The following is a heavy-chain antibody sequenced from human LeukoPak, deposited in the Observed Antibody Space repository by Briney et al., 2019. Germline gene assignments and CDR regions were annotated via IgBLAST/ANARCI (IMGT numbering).Heavy chain of an antibody. V-gene: IGHV3-74*01. CDR2: IKAAGST. CDR1: GFTFGNFW. J-gene: IGHJ6*03. Sequence: GGSLRLSCAASGFTFGNFWMHWVRQGPEKGLVWVSGIKAAGSTGYADSVKGPFTISRDNAKNTLYLQMSSLSSEDTAVYYCGRERNAYYMDGGGKGTTATVS. CDR3: GRERNAYYMDG.